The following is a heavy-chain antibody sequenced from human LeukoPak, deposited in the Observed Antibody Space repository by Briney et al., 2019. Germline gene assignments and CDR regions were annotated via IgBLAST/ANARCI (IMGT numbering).Heavy chain of an antibody. Sequence: SETLSLTCTVAGGSISSYYWSWIRQPPGKGLEWIGYIYYSGSTNYNPSLKSRVTISVDTSKKQFSLKLSSVTAADTAVYYCARHTIGWFGELSFDYWGQGTLVTVSS. J-gene: IGHJ4*02. CDR3: ARHTIGWFGELSFDY. D-gene: IGHD3-10*01. V-gene: IGHV4-59*08. CDR1: GGSISSYY. CDR2: IYYSGST.